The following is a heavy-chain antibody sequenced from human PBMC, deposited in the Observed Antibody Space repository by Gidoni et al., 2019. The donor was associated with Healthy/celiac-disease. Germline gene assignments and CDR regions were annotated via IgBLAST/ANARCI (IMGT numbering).Heavy chain of an antibody. V-gene: IGHV3-23*01. J-gene: IGHJ4*02. Sequence: EVQPLESAGGSVQPGGSLRISCAAPGFTFSSYAMSWVRQAPGQGLEWVSAISGSSGSTYYADSVKGRFTISRDNSKNTLYLQMNSLRAEDTAVYYCAKSSRLWFGELDDFDYWGQGTLVTVSS. D-gene: IGHD3-10*01. CDR3: AKSSRLWFGELDDFDY. CDR1: GFTFSSYA. CDR2: ISGSSGST.